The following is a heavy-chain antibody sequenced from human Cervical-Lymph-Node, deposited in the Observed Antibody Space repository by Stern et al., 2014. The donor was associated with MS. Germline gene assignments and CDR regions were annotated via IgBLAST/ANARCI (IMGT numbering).Heavy chain of an antibody. Sequence: QLVESGAEVKKPGSSVKVSCKASGGTFNTNVISWVRQAPGQGLEWMGGIIPIFGTALYAQKFQGRVTITANESTRAVYMELSSRRSEDTAVYYCARAAYSTSSYNYWGQGTLVIVSS. J-gene: IGHJ4*02. D-gene: IGHD6-6*01. V-gene: IGHV1-69*01. CDR2: IIPIFGTA. CDR1: GGTFNTNV. CDR3: ARAAYSTSSYNY.